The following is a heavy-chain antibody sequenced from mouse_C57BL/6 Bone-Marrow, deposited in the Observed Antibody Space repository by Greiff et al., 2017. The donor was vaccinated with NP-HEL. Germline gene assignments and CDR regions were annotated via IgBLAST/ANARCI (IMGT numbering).Heavy chain of an antibody. J-gene: IGHJ4*01. CDR2: ISSGSSTI. V-gene: IGHV5-17*01. CDR1: GFTFSDYG. Sequence: EVKLVESGGGLVKPGGSLKLSCAASGFTFSDYGMHWVRQAPEKGLEWVAYISSGSSTIYYADTVKGRFTISRDNAKNTLFLQMPSLRSEDTAMYYCARAYDGYYPHYAMDYWGQGTSVTVSS. CDR3: ARAYDGYYPHYAMDY. D-gene: IGHD2-3*01.